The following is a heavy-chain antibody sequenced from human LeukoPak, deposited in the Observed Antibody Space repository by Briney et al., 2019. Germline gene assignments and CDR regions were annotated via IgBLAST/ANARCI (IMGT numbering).Heavy chain of an antibody. J-gene: IGHJ4*02. CDR3: ARTGLGDYVWGSYRHQYYFDY. Sequence: ASVKVSCKASGGTFSSYAISWVRQAPGQGLEWMGRIIPIFGTANYAQKFQGRVTMTTDTSTSTAYMELRSLRSDDTAVYYCARTGLGDYVWGSYRHQYYFDYWGQGTLVTVSS. V-gene: IGHV1-69*05. CDR2: IIPIFGTA. CDR1: GGTFSSYA. D-gene: IGHD3-16*02.